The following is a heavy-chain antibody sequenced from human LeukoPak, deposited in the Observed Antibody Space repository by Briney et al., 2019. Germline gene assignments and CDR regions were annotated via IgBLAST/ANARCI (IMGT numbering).Heavy chain of an antibody. CDR3: ATTLATGYSSGWYGDY. J-gene: IGHJ4*01. CDR1: GYTLTELS. V-gene: IGHV1-24*01. D-gene: IGHD6-19*01. CDR2: FDPEDGET. Sequence: ASVKVSCKVSGYTLTELSMHWVRQAPGKGLEWMGGFDPEDGETIYAQKFQGRVTMTEDTSTDTAYMELSSLRSEDTAVYYCATTLATGYSSGWYGDYWGQGTLVTVSS.